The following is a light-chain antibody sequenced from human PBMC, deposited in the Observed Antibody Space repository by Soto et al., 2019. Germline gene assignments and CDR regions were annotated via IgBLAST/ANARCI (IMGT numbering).Light chain of an antibody. CDR3: SSYEGKVS. CDR2: DVT. J-gene: IGLJ2*01. Sequence: QSALTQPPSASGSLGQSITISCTGTSSDVGGNKYVSWYQQHPGKAPKLMIYDVTKRPSGVPDRFSGSKSGNTASLTVSGLQAEDEADYYCSSYEGKVSFGGGTKLTVL. V-gene: IGLV2-8*01. CDR1: SSDVGGNKY.